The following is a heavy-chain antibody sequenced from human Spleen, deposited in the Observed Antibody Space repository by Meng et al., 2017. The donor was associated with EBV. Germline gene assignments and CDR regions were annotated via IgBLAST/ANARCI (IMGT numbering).Heavy chain of an antibody. CDR2: INHRGSA. V-gene: IGHV4-34*01. D-gene: IGHD6-13*01. Sequence: QVQLQQGGARLLKPSETLSLTCAVDGGSFTTYDWTWIRQPPGKGLEWIGEINHRGSAHYNPSLKSRLTISVDTSKKQFSLKLSSVTAADTAVYYCSRSLGAAGPDYWGQGTLVTVSS. CDR3: SRSLGAAGPDY. J-gene: IGHJ4*02. CDR1: GGSFTTYD.